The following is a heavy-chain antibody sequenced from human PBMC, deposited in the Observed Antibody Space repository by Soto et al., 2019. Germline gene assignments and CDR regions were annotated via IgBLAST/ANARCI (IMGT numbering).Heavy chain of an antibody. J-gene: IGHJ6*02. CDR3: ASDLVGASDSYGLDV. CDR1: GFAFSNYG. Sequence: GGSLRLSCAASGFAFSNYGMHWVRQAPGKGLEWVAIIWHDGNNKYYADSVRGRFIISRDNSKNRLYLQMNSLRAEDTAVYYCASDLVGASDSYGLDVWGQGTPVTVSS. D-gene: IGHD1-26*01. V-gene: IGHV3-33*01. CDR2: IWHDGNNK.